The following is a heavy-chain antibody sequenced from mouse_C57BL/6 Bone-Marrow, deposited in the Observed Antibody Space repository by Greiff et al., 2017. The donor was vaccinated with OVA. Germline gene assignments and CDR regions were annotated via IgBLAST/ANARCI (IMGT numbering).Heavy chain of an antibody. J-gene: IGHJ2*01. V-gene: IGHV4-1*01. CDR1: GVDFSRYW. D-gene: IGHD2-12*01. CDR3: ARRKTLLGYFDY. CDR2: INPDSSTI. Sequence: EAGGVDFSRYWMSWVRRAPGKGLEWIGEINPDSSTINYAPSLKDKFIISRDNAKNTLYLQMSKVRSEDTALYYCARRKTLLGYFDYWGQGTTLTVSS.